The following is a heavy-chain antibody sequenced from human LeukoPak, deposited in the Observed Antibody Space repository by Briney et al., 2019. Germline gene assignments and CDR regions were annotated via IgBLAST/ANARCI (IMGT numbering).Heavy chain of an antibody. D-gene: IGHD4-17*01. Sequence: ASVKVSCKASGYTFTGYDINWVRQATGQGLEWVGWMNPNSGNTGYAQKFQGRVTMTRNTSISTAYMELSSLRSEDTAVYYCASMTTSTPSYGMDVWGQGTTVTVSS. CDR2: MNPNSGNT. CDR1: GYTFTGYD. V-gene: IGHV1-8*01. J-gene: IGHJ6*02. CDR3: ASMTTSTPSYGMDV.